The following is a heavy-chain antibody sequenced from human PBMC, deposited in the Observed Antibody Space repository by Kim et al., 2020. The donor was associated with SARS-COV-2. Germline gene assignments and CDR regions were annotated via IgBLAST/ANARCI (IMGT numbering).Heavy chain of an antibody. CDR2: ISSSGSTI. V-gene: IGHV3-48*03. CDR3: ARVPHYYGSGSYYKHYYYYYGMDV. J-gene: IGHJ6*02. D-gene: IGHD3-10*01. CDR1: GFTFSSYE. Sequence: GGSLRLSCAASGFTFSSYEMNWVRQAPGKGLEWVSYISSSGSTIYYADSVKGRFTISRDNAKNSLYLQMNSLRAEDTAVYYCARVPHYYGSGSYYKHYYYYYGMDVWGQGTTVTVSS.